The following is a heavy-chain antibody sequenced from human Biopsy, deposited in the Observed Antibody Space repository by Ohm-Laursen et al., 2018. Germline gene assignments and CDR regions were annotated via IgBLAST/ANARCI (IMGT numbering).Heavy chain of an antibody. Sequence: TLSLTCTVSGDSLTSGPENWTWIRQSPGQGLEYIGFIYSGGNTNYNPSLKNRVTISVDTSKNHFSLRLRSVTPADTAIYYCARDRGYYSDRTVPGYFDLWGRGTLVTVSS. V-gene: IGHV4-61*03. CDR3: ARDRGYYSDRTVPGYFDL. J-gene: IGHJ2*01. D-gene: IGHD3-22*01. CDR1: GDSLTSGPEN. CDR2: IYSGGNT.